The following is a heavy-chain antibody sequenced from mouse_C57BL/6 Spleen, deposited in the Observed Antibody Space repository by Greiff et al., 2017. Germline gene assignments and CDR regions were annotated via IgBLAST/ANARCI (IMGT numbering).Heavy chain of an antibody. D-gene: IGHD2-13*01. CDR2: IDPSDSET. CDR1: GYTFTSYW. CDR3: ARAGGDDAFAY. V-gene: IGHV1-52*01. Sequence: QVQLQQPGAELVRPGSSVKLSCKASGYTFTSYWMHWVKQRPIQGLEWIGNIDPSDSETHYNQKFKDKATLTVDKSSSTAYMQLSSLTSEDSAVYYCARAGGDDAFAYWGQGTLVTVSA. J-gene: IGHJ3*01.